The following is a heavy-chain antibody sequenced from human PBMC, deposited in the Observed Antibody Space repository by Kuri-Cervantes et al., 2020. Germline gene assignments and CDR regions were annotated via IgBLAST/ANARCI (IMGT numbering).Heavy chain of an antibody. Sequence: ASVKVSCKASGGTFSSYVISWVRQAPGQRLEWMGWINAGNGNTKYSQKFQGKVTITRDTSASTAYMELSSLRSEDTAVYYCARDYDSSGYYRPWGQGTLVTVSS. V-gene: IGHV1-3*01. CDR3: ARDYDSSGYYRP. D-gene: IGHD3-22*01. J-gene: IGHJ5*02. CDR2: INAGNGNT. CDR1: GGTFSSYV.